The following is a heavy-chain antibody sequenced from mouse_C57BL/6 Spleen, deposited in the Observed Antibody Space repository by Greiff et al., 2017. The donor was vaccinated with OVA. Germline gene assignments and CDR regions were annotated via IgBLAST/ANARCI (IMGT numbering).Heavy chain of an antibody. J-gene: IGHJ1*03. V-gene: IGHV1-50*01. Sequence: QVQLKQPGAELVKPGASVKLSCKASGYTFTSYWMQWVKQRPGQGLEWIGEIDPSDSYTNYNQKFKGKATLTVDTSSSTAYMQLSSLTSEDSAVYYCARRGGNPDVWGTGTTVTVSS. CDR1: GYTFTSYW. CDR3: ARRGGNPDV. D-gene: IGHD2-1*01. CDR2: IDPSDSYT.